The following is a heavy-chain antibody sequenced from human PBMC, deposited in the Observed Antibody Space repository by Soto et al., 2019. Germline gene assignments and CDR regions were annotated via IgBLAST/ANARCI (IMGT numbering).Heavy chain of an antibody. CDR2: NHYSGNT. D-gene: IGHD2-15*01. Sequence: SETLSLTCSVSGGSISSYYWSWMRQPPGKGLEWIGYNHYSGNTNYNPSLKSRVTMSVDTSKNQFSLKLTSVTAADTAVYYCARVTRSSGSSHYCYYMDVWGKGTTVTVSS. J-gene: IGHJ6*03. CDR1: GGSISSYY. V-gene: IGHV4-59*01. CDR3: ARVTRSSGSSHYCYYMDV.